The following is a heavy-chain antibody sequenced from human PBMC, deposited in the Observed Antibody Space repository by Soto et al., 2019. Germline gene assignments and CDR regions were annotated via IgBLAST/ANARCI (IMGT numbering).Heavy chain of an antibody. CDR1: GFTFSSYA. CDR2: IGGSGGNT. CDR3: ARVVRYFDTPYGMDV. Sequence: EVQLLESGEGLVQPGGSLKLSCAASGFTFSSYAMSWVRQAPGKGLEWVSGIGGSGGNTYYADSVKGRFTISRDNSKNTLVLQMNSLRAEDTAECCCARVVRYFDTPYGMDVWGQGTTVTVSS. V-gene: IGHV3-23*01. J-gene: IGHJ6*02. D-gene: IGHD3-9*01.